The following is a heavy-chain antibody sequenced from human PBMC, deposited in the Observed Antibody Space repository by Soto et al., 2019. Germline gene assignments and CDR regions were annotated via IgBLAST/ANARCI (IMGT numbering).Heavy chain of an antibody. J-gene: IGHJ4*02. CDR2: IGVHNGDT. Sequence: QVQLVQSGAEVKKPGASVKVSCKASGYTFISHGINWVRQAPGQGLEWMGWIGVHNGDTKYEQKFQGRVTLTADTSTSTAYLELRSLRSDDTAVYYCLRDSICMPWGLVHSWGQGTLVIVSS. CDR3: LRDSICMPWGLVHS. CDR1: GYTFISHG. D-gene: IGHD2-8*01. V-gene: IGHV1-18*01.